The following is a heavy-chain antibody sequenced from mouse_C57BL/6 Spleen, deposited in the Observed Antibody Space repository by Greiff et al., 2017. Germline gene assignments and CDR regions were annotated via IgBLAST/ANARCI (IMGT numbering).Heavy chain of an antibody. CDR2: IRNKAKGNTT. V-gene: IGHV7-3*01. CDR1: GFTFTDYY. Sequence: EVHLVESGGGLVQPGGSLRLSCAASGFTFTDYYMSLIRQPPGKALWWSGFIRNKAKGNTTEYSASVKGRFTISRDNSQSILYLQMNALRAEDSATYYCARVDYDESYSAMDYWGQGPAVTVSS. J-gene: IGHJ4*01. CDR3: ARVDYDESYSAMDY. D-gene: IGHD2-4*01.